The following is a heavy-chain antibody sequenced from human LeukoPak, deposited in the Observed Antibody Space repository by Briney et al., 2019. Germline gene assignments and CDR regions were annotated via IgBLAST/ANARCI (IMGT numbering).Heavy chain of an antibody. Sequence: SETLSLTCTVSGGSISSSSYDWGWIRQPRGKGLEWIGSIYYSGSTYYNPSLKSRVTISVDTSENQFSLKLSSVTAADTAVYYCARGYCTNAVCSLGPTQAWGQGTLVTVSS. CDR2: IYYSGST. J-gene: IGHJ1*01. CDR1: GGSISSSSYD. D-gene: IGHD2-8*01. V-gene: IGHV4-39*07. CDR3: ARGYCTNAVCSLGPTQA.